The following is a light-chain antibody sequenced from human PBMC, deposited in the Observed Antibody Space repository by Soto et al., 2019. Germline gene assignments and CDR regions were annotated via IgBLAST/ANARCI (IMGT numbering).Light chain of an antibody. Sequence: ENVLTQSPGTLSLSPGERATLSCRASQTVTGNYLAWYQQKPGQAPRLLVYGASSRATGIPDRFSGRGSGTHYTLVFIRLDPQFSAVYYCHQYGAAPLPLRLPLPFGGGTKVEIK. CDR1: QTVTGNY. V-gene: IGKV3-20*01. CDR2: GAS. J-gene: IGKJ4*01. CDR3: HQYGAAPLPLRLPLP.